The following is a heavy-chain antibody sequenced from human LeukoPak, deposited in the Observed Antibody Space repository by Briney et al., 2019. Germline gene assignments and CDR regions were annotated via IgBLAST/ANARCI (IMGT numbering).Heavy chain of an antibody. J-gene: IGHJ4*02. D-gene: IGHD1-26*01. CDR3: ARAPPRGVGPTHFDY. CDR2: IYYTGRT. V-gene: IGHV4-59*01. CDR1: GGSITSYY. Sequence: SETLSLTCNVSGGSITSYYWSWIRQPPGKELEWIGDIYYTGRTDYNSSHKSRVTISVDTSRSQFSLKLSSVTTADTAVYYCARAPPRGVGPTHFDYWGQGILVTVSS.